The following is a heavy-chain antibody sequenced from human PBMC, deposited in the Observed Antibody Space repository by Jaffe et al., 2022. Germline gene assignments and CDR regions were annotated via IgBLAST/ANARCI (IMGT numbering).Heavy chain of an antibody. CDR3: ARDDRYSIAV. D-gene: IGHD3-3*02. Sequence: EVQLVESGGGLLQAGGSLRLSCAASGFTFSDYWMHWVRQTPGKGLLWVARIISDGSSTSYADSVKGRFTISRDNAKNTLYLQMTSLRVEDTAIYYCARDDRYSIAVWGQGTLVTVSS. J-gene: IGHJ4*02. CDR2: IISDGSST. V-gene: IGHV3-74*01. CDR1: GFTFSDYW.